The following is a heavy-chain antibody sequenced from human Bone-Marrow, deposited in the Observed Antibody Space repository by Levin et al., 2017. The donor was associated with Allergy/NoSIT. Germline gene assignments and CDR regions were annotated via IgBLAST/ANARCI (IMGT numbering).Heavy chain of an antibody. Sequence: NTSETLSLTCTVSGTSITNFYWNWIRQSPGRGLEWIGYISYSGSTDYNPSLKSRVTISEDTSKNQFSLKLTSVTAADTAIYYCACIRSGRYYGMSVWGQGTTVTVSS. CDR2: ISYSGST. D-gene: IGHD3-10*01. CDR1: GTSITNFY. CDR3: ACIRSGRYYGMSV. V-gene: IGHV4-59*01. J-gene: IGHJ6*02.